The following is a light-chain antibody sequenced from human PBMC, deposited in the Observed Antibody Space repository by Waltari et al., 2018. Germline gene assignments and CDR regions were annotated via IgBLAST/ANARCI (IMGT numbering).Light chain of an antibody. CDR3: QSYDSSMGV. CDR2: EDN. V-gene: IGLV6-57*03. J-gene: IGLJ2*01. CDR1: SGSIASNY. Sequence: NFMLTQPHSVSESPGKTVTISCTRSSGSIASNYVQWYQQRPGSAHTTVIYEDNQRPSGVPDRFSGSIDSSSNSASLTISGLKTEDEADYYCQSYDSSMGVFGGGTKLTVL.